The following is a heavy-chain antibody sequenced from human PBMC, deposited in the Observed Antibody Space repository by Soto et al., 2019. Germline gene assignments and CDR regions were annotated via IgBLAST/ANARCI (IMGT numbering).Heavy chain of an antibody. V-gene: IGHV3-9*01. Sequence: EVQLVESGGGLVQPGRSLRLSCASSGFSFEDYAIHWVRQAPGKCLEWVSGIAWNSDIIGYADSVKGRFTISRDNGKNSLYLQMNSLRPEDAALYYCAKDHYGSAIYCMDVWGQGTTVTVSS. D-gene: IGHD3-10*01. CDR3: AKDHYGSAIYCMDV. CDR1: GFSFEDYA. J-gene: IGHJ6*02. CDR2: IAWNSDII.